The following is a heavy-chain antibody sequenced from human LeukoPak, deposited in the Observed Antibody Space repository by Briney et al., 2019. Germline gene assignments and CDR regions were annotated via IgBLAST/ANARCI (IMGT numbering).Heavy chain of an antibody. V-gene: IGHV3-30*04. J-gene: IGHJ6*02. CDR1: GFTFSSYA. CDR2: ISYDGSNK. Sequence: PGGSLRLSCAASGFTFSSYAMHWVRQAPGKGLEWVAVISYDGSNKYYADSVKGRFTISRDNSKNTLYLQMNSLRAEDTAVYYCAKELDGPYYYYYGMDVWGQGTTVTVSS. D-gene: IGHD1-1*01. CDR3: AKELDGPYYYYYGMDV.